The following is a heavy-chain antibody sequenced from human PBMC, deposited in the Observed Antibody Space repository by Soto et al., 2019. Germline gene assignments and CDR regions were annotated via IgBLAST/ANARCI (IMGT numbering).Heavy chain of an antibody. V-gene: IGHV3-53*01. CDR2: IYSGGST. CDR3: ARGVPYSRDSDAFDI. J-gene: IGHJ3*02. CDR1: GFTVSSNY. Sequence: GGSLRLSCAASGFTVSSNYMSWVRQAPGKGLEWVSVIYSGGSTYYADSVKGRFTISRDNSKNTLYLQMNSLRAEDTAVYYCARGVPYSRDSDAFDIWGQGTMVTVSS. D-gene: IGHD6-13*01.